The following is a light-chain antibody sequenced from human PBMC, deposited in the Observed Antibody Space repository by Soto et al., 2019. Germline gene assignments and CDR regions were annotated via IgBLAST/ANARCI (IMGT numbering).Light chain of an antibody. Sequence: DIQMTQSPSSVSASVGDRVTITCRASQAIDSWLAWYQQKPGEAPKLLIFTGSLLHSGVPPRFSGSGSGTDFTLTISSLQPEDFATYYCQQTLSFPPTFGRGTRWIS. CDR2: TGS. J-gene: IGKJ1*01. CDR1: QAIDSW. V-gene: IGKV1-12*01. CDR3: QQTLSFPPT.